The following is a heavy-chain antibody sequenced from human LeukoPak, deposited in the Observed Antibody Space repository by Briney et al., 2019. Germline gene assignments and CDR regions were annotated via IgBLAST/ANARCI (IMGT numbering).Heavy chain of an antibody. V-gene: IGHV3-30-3*01. CDR1: GFTFSSYA. D-gene: IGHD1-1*01. CDR3: ARYTGTTGTTYHYYGVDV. Sequence: GGSLRLSCAASGFTFSSYAMHWVSQAPGKGLEWVAVISYDGSNKYYADSVKGRFTISRDNAKSSLYLQMNSLRAEDTAVYYCARYTGTTGTTYHYYGVDVWGQGTTVTVSS. J-gene: IGHJ6*02. CDR2: ISYDGSNK.